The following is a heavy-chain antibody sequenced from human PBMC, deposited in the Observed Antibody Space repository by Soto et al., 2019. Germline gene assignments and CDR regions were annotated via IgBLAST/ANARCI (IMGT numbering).Heavy chain of an antibody. CDR2: IYYSGST. J-gene: IGHJ5*02. Sequence: PSETLSLTCTVFGGSISGYYWSWIRQPPGKGLEWIGYIYYSGSTNYNPSLKSRVTISVDTSKNQFSLKLSSVTAADTAVYYCARGAAAGILFDPWGQGTLVTVSS. D-gene: IGHD6-13*01. CDR1: GGSISGYY. CDR3: ARGAAAGILFDP. V-gene: IGHV4-59*01.